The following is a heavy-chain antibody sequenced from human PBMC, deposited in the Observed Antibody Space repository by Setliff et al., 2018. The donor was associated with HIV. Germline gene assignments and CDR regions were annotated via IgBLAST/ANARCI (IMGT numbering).Heavy chain of an antibody. Sequence: PSETLSLSCAASGFTFSSYTMNWVRQAPGKGLEWIGSIYNDGSTYYNPSLKSRVTISVDTSKNQFSLKLKSVTAADTALYYFTRSPGLRFVDSWGQGTLVTVSS. CDR3: TRSPGLRFVDS. CDR2: IYNDGST. D-gene: IGHD3-3*01. V-gene: IGHV4-59*05. J-gene: IGHJ4*02. CDR1: GFTFSSYT.